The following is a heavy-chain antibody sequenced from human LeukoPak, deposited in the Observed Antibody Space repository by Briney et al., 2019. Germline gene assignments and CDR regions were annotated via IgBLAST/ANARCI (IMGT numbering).Heavy chain of an antibody. J-gene: IGHJ4*02. CDR3: ARVSSSNWYWGLDY. D-gene: IGHD6-13*01. CDR1: GFTFSSYW. V-gene: IGHV3-7*01. Sequence: GGSLRLSCAASGFTFSSYWMSWVRQAPGKGLEWVANIKQDGSEKYYVDSVKGRFTISRDNAKNSLYLQMNSLRAEDTAVYYCARVSSSNWYWGLDYWGQGTLVTVSS. CDR2: IKQDGSEK.